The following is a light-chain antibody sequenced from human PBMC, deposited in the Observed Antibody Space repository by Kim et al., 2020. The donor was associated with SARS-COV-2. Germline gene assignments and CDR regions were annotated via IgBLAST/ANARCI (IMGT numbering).Light chain of an antibody. J-gene: IGKJ2*01. CDR2: GAS. CDR3: QQYGSSPYT. CDR1: QSINSSY. Sequence: LSPGDRATLSCRASQSINSSYLAWYQQKPGQAPRLLIYGASSRATGIPDRFSGSGSGTDFTLTISRLEPEDFAVYYCQQYGSSPYTFGQGTKLEI. V-gene: IGKV3-20*01.